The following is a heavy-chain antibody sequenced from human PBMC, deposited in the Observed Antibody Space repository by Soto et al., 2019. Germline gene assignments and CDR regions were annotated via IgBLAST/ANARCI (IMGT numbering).Heavy chain of an antibody. D-gene: IGHD3-22*01. CDR2: MNPNSGNT. CDR1: GYTFTSYD. J-gene: IGHJ4*02. V-gene: IGHV1-8*01. CDR3: ARALRRSYYYVY. Sequence: ASVKVSCKASGYTFTSYDINWVRQATGQGLEWMGWMNPNSGNTGYAQKFQGRVTMTRNTSISTAYMELSSLRSEDTAVYYCARALRRSYYYVYWGQGTLVTSPQ.